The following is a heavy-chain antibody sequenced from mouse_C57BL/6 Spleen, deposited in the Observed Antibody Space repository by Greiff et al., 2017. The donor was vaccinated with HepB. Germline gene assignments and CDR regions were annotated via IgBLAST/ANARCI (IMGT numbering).Heavy chain of an antibody. CDR3: ARHDDYGSLQGYFDV. D-gene: IGHD1-1*01. CDR2: ISGGGGNT. CDR1: GFTFSSYT. V-gene: IGHV5-9*01. Sequence: DVMLVESGGGLVKPGGSLKLSCAASGFTFSSYTMSWVRQTPEKRLEWVATISGGGGNTYYPDSVKGRFTISRDNAKNTLYLQMSSLRSEDTALYYCARHDDYGSLQGYFDVWGTGTTVTVSS. J-gene: IGHJ1*03.